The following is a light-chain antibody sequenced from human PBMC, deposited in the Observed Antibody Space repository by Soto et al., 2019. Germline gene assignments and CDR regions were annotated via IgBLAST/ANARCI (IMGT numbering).Light chain of an antibody. V-gene: IGLV1-44*01. Sequence: QSALTQPPSASGTPGQRVTISCSGSSSNIGSNTVNWYQQLPGSAPKLLIYSTNQRPSGVPDRFSGSKSGTSASLAISGLQSEDEADYYCAAWDGSLNVVLFGGGTKLTV. J-gene: IGLJ2*01. CDR2: STN. CDR3: AAWDGSLNVVL. CDR1: SSNIGSNT.